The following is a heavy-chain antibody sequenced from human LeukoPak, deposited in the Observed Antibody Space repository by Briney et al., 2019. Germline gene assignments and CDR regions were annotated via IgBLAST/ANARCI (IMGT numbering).Heavy chain of an antibody. CDR1: GFTFSSYS. CDR3: ARAITNYGYIFDY. CDR2: ISSSSNYI. J-gene: IGHJ4*02. D-gene: IGHD5-18*01. V-gene: IGHV3-21*01. Sequence: GGSLRLSCAASGFTFSSYSMNWVRQAPGKGLEWLSSISSSSNYIYYADSLKGRFTISRDNAKNSPYLQMNSLRAEDTAVYYCARAITNYGYIFDYWGQGTLVTVSS.